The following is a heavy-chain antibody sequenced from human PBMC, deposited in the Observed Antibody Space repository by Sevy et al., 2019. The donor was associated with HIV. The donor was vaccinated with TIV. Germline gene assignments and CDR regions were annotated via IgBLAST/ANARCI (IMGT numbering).Heavy chain of an antibody. CDR2: IKQDGSEK. CDR1: GFTFSSYW. Sequence: GGSLRLSCAASGFTFSSYWMSWVRQAPGKGLEWVANIKQDGSEKYYVDSVKGRFTISRDNAKNSLYLQMNSLRAEDTAVYYCARDLYYYDSSGYYHTNWYFDLWGRGTLVTISS. CDR3: ARDLYYYDSSGYYHTNWYFDL. V-gene: IGHV3-7*03. J-gene: IGHJ2*01. D-gene: IGHD3-22*01.